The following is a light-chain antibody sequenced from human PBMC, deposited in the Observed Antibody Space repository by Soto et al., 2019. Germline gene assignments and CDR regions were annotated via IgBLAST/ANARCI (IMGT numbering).Light chain of an antibody. Sequence: QPVLTQSSSASASLESSGKLTCTLGSGRITYIIAWHQQQPGKAPRYLMKVEGSGSYNEGSGVPDRLSGSSSGADRYLTSAKRHFEDDDDYNCETWDNNTPRVFGGGTALTVL. CDR2: VEGSGSY. CDR3: ETWDNNTPRV. J-gene: IGLJ3*02. CDR1: SGRITYI. V-gene: IGLV4-60*02.